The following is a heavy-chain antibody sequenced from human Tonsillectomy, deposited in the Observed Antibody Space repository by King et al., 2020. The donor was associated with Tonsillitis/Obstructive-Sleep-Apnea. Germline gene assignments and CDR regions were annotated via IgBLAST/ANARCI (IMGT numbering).Heavy chain of an antibody. V-gene: IGHV4-39*01. Sequence: HLQLQESGPGLVKPSETLSLTCTVSGGSISSSSYYWGWIRQPPGKGLEWIGSIYYSGSTYYNPSLKSRVTISVDTSKTQFSLKMSSGTAADTAVYYCARQQYYYYYMDVWGKGTTVTVSS. CDR3: ARQQYYYYYMDV. CDR2: IYYSGST. J-gene: IGHJ6*03. CDR1: GGSISSSSYY.